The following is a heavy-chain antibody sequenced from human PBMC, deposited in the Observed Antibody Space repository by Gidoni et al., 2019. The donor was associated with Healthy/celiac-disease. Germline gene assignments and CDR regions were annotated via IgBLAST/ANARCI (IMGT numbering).Heavy chain of an antibody. V-gene: IGHV4-39*01. J-gene: IGHJ4*02. CDR1: GGSISSSSYY. CDR3: ARLGRGIAAPPYDY. D-gene: IGHD6-13*01. Sequence: QLQLQESGPGLVTPSETLSLPCTVSGGSISSSSYYWGWIRQPPGKGLEWIGSIYYSGSTYYNPSLKSRVTISVDTSKNQFSLKLSSVTAAETAVYYCARLGRGIAAPPYDYWGQGTLVTVSS. CDR2: IYYSGST.